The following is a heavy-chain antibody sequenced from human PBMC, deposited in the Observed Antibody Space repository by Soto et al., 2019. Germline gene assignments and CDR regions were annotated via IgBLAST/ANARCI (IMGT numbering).Heavy chain of an antibody. D-gene: IGHD3-3*01. CDR1: GGSFSGYY. CDR2: INHSGST. J-gene: IGHJ4*02. V-gene: IGHV4-34*01. Sequence: SETLSLTCAVYGGSFSGYYWSWIRQPPGKGLEWIGEINHSGSTNYNPSLKSRVTISVDTSKNQFSLKLSSVTAADTAVYYCARREVTIFGVVSTDYYFDYWGQGTLVTVSS. CDR3: ARREVTIFGVVSTDYYFDY.